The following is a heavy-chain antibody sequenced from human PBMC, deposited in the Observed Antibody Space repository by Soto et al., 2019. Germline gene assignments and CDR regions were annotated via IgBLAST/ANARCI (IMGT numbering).Heavy chain of an antibody. CDR3: AKDDLASSYYYDSSFDY. D-gene: IGHD3-22*01. V-gene: IGHV3-23*01. Sequence: GGSLRLSCAASGFTFSSYAMSWVRQAPGKGLEWVSAISGSGRSTYYTDSVKGRFTISRDNSKNTLYLQMNSLRAGYTAVYYCAKDDLASSYYYDSSFDYWGQGTLVTVSS. CDR2: ISGSGRST. J-gene: IGHJ4*02. CDR1: GFTFSSYA.